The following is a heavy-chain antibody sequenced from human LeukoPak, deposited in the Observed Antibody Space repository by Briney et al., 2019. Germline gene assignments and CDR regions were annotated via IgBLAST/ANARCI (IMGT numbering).Heavy chain of an antibody. CDR1: GYTFTTYS. V-gene: IGHV1-18*01. CDR3: ARGLGGSGSYFLTFEC. Sequence: ASVKDSCKGSGYTFTTYSINWVRQPPGQGLEWMGWVSAYNGNTKYAQKLQGRVTMTTDTSTSTAYMELRSLRSDDTAVYYCARGLGGSGSYFLTFECWGQGTIVTVSS. J-gene: IGHJ4*02. CDR2: VSAYNGNT. D-gene: IGHD1-26*01.